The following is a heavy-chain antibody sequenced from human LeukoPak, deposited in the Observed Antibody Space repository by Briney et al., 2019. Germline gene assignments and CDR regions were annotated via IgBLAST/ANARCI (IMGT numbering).Heavy chain of an antibody. J-gene: IGHJ4*02. Sequence: GGSLSLSCAASGFTFSDYYMSWIRQAPGKGLEWVSYISSSGSTIYYADSVKGRFTISRDNAKNSLYLQMNSLRAEDTAVYYCASGYCSGGSCYPPDYWGQGTLVTVSS. CDR2: ISSSGSTI. CDR3: ASGYCSGGSCYPPDY. CDR1: GFTFSDYY. V-gene: IGHV3-11*01. D-gene: IGHD2-15*01.